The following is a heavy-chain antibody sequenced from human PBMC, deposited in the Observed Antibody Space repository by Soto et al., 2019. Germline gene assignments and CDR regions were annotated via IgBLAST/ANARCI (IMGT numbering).Heavy chain of an antibody. V-gene: IGHV4-34*01. Sequence: SETLSLTCAVYGGSFSGYYWSWIRQPPGKGLEWIGEINHSGSTNYNPSLKSRVTISVDTSKNQFSLKLSSVTAADTAVYYCARGLGSSSSRYYYYYMDVWGKGTTVTVSS. CDR2: INHSGST. D-gene: IGHD6-6*01. CDR3: ARGLGSSSSRYYYYYMDV. J-gene: IGHJ6*03. CDR1: GGSFSGYY.